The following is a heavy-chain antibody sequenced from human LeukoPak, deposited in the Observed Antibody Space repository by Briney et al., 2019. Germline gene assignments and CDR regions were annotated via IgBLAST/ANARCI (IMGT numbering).Heavy chain of an antibody. CDR2: ISSSSSYI. Sequence: GGSLRLSCAASGFTFSSYSMNWVRQAPGKGLEWVSSISSSSSYIYYADSVKGRFTISRDNAKNSLYLQMNSLRAEDTAVYYCARDRRSTYYDFWSGYQDGYYFDYWGQGTLVTVSS. D-gene: IGHD3-3*01. CDR3: ARDRRSTYYDFWSGYQDGYYFDY. CDR1: GFTFSSYS. J-gene: IGHJ4*02. V-gene: IGHV3-21*01.